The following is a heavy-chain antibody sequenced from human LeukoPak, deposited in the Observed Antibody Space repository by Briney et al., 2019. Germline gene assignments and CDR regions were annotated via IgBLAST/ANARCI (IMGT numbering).Heavy chain of an antibody. CDR2: ISWNSGSI. V-gene: IGHV3-9*01. D-gene: IGHD3-22*01. J-gene: IGHJ3*02. CDR3: AKGYYDSSGYYLGYAFDI. Sequence: PRGSLRLSCAASGFTFDDYAMHWVRQAPGKGLEWVSGISWNSGSIGYADSVKGRFTISRDNAKNSLYLQMNSLRAEDTALYYCAKGYYDSSGYYLGYAFDIWGQGTMVTVSS. CDR1: GFTFDDYA.